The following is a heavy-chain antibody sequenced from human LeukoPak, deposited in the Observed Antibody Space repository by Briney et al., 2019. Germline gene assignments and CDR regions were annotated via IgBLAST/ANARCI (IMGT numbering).Heavy chain of an antibody. V-gene: IGHV1-2*02. CDR2: INPNSGGT. CDR1: GYTFTGYY. D-gene: IGHD2-2*01. CDR3: ARDHCTRSSCYEDHYYGMDV. J-gene: IGHJ6*02. Sequence: ASVKVSCKASGYTFTGYYMHWVRQAPGQGPEWMGWINPNSGGTEYAQKFQGRVTMTRDTSITTAYMELSRLRSDDTAMYYCARDHCTRSSCYEDHYYGMDVWGQGTTVTVSS.